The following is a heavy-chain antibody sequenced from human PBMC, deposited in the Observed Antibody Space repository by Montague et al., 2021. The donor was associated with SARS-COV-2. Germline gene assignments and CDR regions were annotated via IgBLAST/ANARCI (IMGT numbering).Heavy chain of an antibody. CDR1: GGSISSSGYY. V-gene: IGHV4-39*07. J-gene: IGHJ4*02. CDR2: IYYSGST. D-gene: IGHD5-24*01. Sequence: SETLSLTCTVSGGSISSSGYYWGWIRQPPGKGLEWIGNIYYSGSTYYNPSLKSRVTISVDTSKNQFSLKLSSVTAADTAVYYCARGDVEMATIKSGGPFYHFDYWGQGTLVTVSS. CDR3: ARGDVEMATIKSGGPFYHFDY.